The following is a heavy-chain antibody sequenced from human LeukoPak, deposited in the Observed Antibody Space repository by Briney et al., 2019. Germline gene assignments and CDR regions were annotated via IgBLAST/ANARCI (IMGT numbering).Heavy chain of an antibody. Sequence: GASVKVSCKASGYTFTSYGISWVRQTPGQGLEWMGWITAYNGNTNYAQKLQGRVTMTTDTSTSTAYMELRSLRSDDTAVYYCARDRAGYSYGPTGSIDYWGQGTLVTVSS. V-gene: IGHV1-18*04. J-gene: IGHJ4*02. D-gene: IGHD5-18*01. CDR1: GYTFTSYG. CDR3: ARDRAGYSYGPTGSIDY. CDR2: ITAYNGNT.